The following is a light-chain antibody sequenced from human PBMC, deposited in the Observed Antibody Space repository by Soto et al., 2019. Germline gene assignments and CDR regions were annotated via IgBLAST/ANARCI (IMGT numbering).Light chain of an antibody. J-gene: IGKJ4*01. CDR1: QSITNY. Sequence: DIQMTQSPSSLSASVGDRXXITXRASQSITNYLNWYQQKPGKAPKLLIYAASSLQSGVPSRFSGSGSGTDFTLTISSLQPEDFATYYCQQSYTSPLTFGGGTRVEIK. V-gene: IGKV1-39*01. CDR2: AAS. CDR3: QQSYTSPLT.